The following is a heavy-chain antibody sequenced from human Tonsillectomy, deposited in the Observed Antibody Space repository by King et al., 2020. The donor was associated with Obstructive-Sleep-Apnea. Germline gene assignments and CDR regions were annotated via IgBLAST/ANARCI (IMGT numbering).Heavy chain of an antibody. CDR2: IYYSGST. J-gene: IGHJ4*02. V-gene: IGHV4-59*01. CDR3: ARGRRIAAAGTRSYFDY. CDR1: GGSISSYY. Sequence: VQLQESGPGLVKPSETLSLTCTVSGGSISSYYWSWIRQPPGKGLEWLGYIYYSGSTNYNPSLKSRVTISVDTSKNQFSLKLSSVTAADTAVYYCARGRRIAAAGTRSYFDYWGQGTLVTVSS. D-gene: IGHD6-13*01.